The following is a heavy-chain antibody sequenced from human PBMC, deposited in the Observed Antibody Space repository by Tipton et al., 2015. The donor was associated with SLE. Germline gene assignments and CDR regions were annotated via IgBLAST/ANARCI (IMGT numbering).Heavy chain of an antibody. Sequence: TLSLTCSVSGGSIGYNYWNWIRQPPGKGLEWIGYVFYSGATSYNPSLKSRVTMSVDTAKNQFSLSLTSVTAADTAVYFCTRAEYSAYDVTQFDLWGQGILLTASS. J-gene: IGHJ4*02. D-gene: IGHD5-12*01. CDR1: GGSIGYNY. V-gene: IGHV4-59*01. CDR3: TRAEYSAYDVTQFDL. CDR2: VFYSGAT.